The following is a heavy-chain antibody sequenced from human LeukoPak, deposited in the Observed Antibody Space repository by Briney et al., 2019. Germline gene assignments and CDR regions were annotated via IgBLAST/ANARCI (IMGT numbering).Heavy chain of an antibody. CDR2: LSGSGGST. D-gene: IGHD3-16*01. Sequence: PGGSLRLSCVVSGITLSNYGMSWVRQAPGKGLEWVAGLSGSGGSTHYADSVKGRFTISRDNPRNTLYLQMNSLRAEDTAVYFCAKRGIMIRSLFVVGYHKEASYLDSWGQGALVTVSS. J-gene: IGHJ4*02. V-gene: IGHV3-23*01. CDR3: AKRGIMIRSLFVVGYHKEASYLDS. CDR1: GITLSNYG.